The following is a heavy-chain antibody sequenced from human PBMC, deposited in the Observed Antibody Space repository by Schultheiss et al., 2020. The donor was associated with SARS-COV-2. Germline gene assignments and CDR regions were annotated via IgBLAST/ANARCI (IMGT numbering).Heavy chain of an antibody. CDR1: GGSISSSSYY. D-gene: IGHD4-11*01. Sequence: SETLSLTCTVSGGSISSSSYYWSWIRQPPGKGLEWIGEINHSGSTNYNPSLKSRVTISVDTSKNQFSLKLSSVTAADTAVYYCARRTTRSDYWGQGTLVTVSS. CDR2: INHSGST. V-gene: IGHV4-39*07. J-gene: IGHJ4*02. CDR3: ARRTTRSDY.